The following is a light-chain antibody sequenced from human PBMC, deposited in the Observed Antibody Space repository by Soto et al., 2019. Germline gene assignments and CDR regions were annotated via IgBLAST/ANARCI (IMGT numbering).Light chain of an antibody. CDR1: SSTVGGFNV. J-gene: IGLJ1*01. CDR2: DDN. V-gene: IGLV1-51*01. Sequence: QSALTQPASVSGSPGQSITISCTGTSSTVGGFNVVSWYQQHPGKAPKLLIYDDNKRPSGIPDRFSGSKSGTSATLGITGFQTGDEADYYCGSWDSSLSAYVFGTGTKVTVL. CDR3: GSWDSSLSAYV.